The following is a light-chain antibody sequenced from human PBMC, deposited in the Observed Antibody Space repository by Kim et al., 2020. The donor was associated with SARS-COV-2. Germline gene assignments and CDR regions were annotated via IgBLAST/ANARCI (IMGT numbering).Light chain of an antibody. V-gene: IGLV4-69*01. CDR3: QTWGTEIHVV. CDR2: VNSDGSH. Sequence: QLVLTQSPSASASLGASVKLTCTLNSGHTSYAIAWHQQQPEKGPRYLMKVNSDGSHIKGDGIPDRFSGSSSGAERYLTISSLQSEDGADYYCQTWGTEIHVVVGEGTQLKVL. CDR1: SGHTSYA. J-gene: IGLJ2*01.